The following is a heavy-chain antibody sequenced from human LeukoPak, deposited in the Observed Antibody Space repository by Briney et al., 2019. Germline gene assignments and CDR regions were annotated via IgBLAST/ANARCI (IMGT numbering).Heavy chain of an antibody. V-gene: IGHV1-18*01. D-gene: IGHD3-9*01. Sequence: ASVKVSCKASGYTFTSYGISWVRQAPGQGLEWMGWISAYNGNTNYAQKLQGRVTMTTDTSTSTAYMELRSLRSDDTAVYYCARFDILTGHFYFDYWGQGTLVTVSS. CDR1: GYTFTSYG. CDR3: ARFDILTGHFYFDY. J-gene: IGHJ4*02. CDR2: ISAYNGNT.